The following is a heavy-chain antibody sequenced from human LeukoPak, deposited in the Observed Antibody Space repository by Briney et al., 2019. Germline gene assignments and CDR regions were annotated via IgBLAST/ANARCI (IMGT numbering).Heavy chain of an antibody. V-gene: IGHV4-4*07. D-gene: IGHD3-10*01. Sequence: SETLSLTCTVSGGSIRSDYWSWIRQPAGKGLEWIGRINTRGSTNYNPSLKSRVTISVDMSKNQFSLKLSSVTAADTALYYCARSFFGSGTYLWYWGQGTLVTVSS. J-gene: IGHJ4*02. CDR3: ARSFFGSGTYLWY. CDR2: INTRGST. CDR1: GGSIRSDY.